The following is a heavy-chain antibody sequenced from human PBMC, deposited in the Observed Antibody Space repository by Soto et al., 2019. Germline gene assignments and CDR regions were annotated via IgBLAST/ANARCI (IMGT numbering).Heavy chain of an antibody. Sequence: QVPLMQSGAEVKKPGASVKVSCRASGYTFTDYFLHWVRQAPGQGLEWMGWINPYSGVTNFAQKFQGRVTMTMESAITPAYMELSRLRSDDTSGFYCTIVKGGGVDCWGQGTLVTVSS. V-gene: IGHV1-2*02. J-gene: IGHJ4*02. CDR1: GYTFTDYF. CDR2: INPYSGVT. CDR3: TIVKGGGVDC. D-gene: IGHD2-21*01.